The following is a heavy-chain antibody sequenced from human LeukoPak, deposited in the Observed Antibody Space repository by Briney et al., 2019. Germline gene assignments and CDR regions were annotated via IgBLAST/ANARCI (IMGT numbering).Heavy chain of an antibody. CDR1: GGSVSSSSYY. CDR3: ARQGGSGRSLDY. CDR2: ISYSGST. V-gene: IGHV4-39*01. D-gene: IGHD3-10*01. Sequence: ASETLSLTCTVSGGSVSSSSYYWGWVRQPPGKGLEWIGTISYSGSTYYNPSLKSRVTISVDTSNNQFSLKLTSVTAADTAVYYCARQGGSGRSLDYWGQGTLVTVSS. J-gene: IGHJ4*02.